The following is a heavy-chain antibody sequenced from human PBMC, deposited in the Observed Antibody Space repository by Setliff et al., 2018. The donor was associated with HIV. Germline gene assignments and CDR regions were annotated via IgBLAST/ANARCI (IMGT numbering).Heavy chain of an antibody. V-gene: IGHV4-34*01. CDR2: IQHSGRI. D-gene: IGHD6-13*01. CDR1: GGPFSGYC. Sequence: KPSETLSLTCAVYGGPFSGYCWSWIRQPPGKGLEWIGEIQHSGRINYNPSLRSRVTTSVDTSKNQFSLRLRSVTAADTAVYYCARVSCSSWYSIPLYYYYSMDVWGKGTTVTVSS. J-gene: IGHJ6*03. CDR3: ARVSCSSWYSIPLYYYYSMDV.